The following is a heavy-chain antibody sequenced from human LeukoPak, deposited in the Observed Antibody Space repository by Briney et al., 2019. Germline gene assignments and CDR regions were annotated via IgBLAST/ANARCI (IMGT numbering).Heavy chain of an antibody. D-gene: IGHD4-11*01. V-gene: IGHV1-18*01. J-gene: IGHJ4*02. CDR2: ISAYNGYT. Sequence: GASVKVSCKASGYTFTSYGISWMRQAPGQGLEWMGWISAYNGYTNYAQRLQGRVTMTTDTSTSTSYMELRSLRSEDTAVYYCAREGPLGGPVTYFDYWGQGTMVTVSS. CDR3: AREGPLGGPVTYFDY. CDR1: GYTFTSYG.